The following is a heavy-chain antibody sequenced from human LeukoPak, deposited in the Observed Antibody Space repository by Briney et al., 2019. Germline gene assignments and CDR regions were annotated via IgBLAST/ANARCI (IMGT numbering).Heavy chain of an antibody. J-gene: IGHJ5*02. CDR3: ARVAAADPYNWFDP. CDR1: GYTFTGYY. CDR2: INPNSGGT. D-gene: IGHD6-13*01. Sequence: ASVKVSCKASGYTFTGYYMHWVRQAPGQGLEWMGWINPNSGGTNYAQKFQGRVTMTRDTSISTAYMELSRLRSDDTAVYYCARVAAADPYNWFDPWGQGTLVTGSS. V-gene: IGHV1-2*02.